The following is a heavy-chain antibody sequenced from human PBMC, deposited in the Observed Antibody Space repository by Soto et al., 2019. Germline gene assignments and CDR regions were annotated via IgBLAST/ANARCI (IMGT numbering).Heavy chain of an antibody. J-gene: IGHJ4*02. CDR1: GGTFSNYA. Sequence: SVKVSCKTSGGTFSNYAISWVRQAPGQGLEWMGGIIPIFGTANYAQKFQGRVSITADESTSTAYMELSSLRSEDTAVYYCARGGTYYYESSGSYYDIDYWGQGTLVTVSS. D-gene: IGHD3-22*01. CDR2: IIPIFGTA. CDR3: ARGGTYYYESSGSYYDIDY. V-gene: IGHV1-69*13.